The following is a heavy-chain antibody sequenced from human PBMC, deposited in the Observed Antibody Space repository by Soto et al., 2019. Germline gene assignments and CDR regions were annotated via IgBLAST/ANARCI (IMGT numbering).Heavy chain of an antibody. D-gene: IGHD5-12*01. CDR2: IIPIFGTA. J-gene: IGHJ4*02. Sequence: GASVPVSCKASGGTFSSYAISWVRQAPGQGLEWMGGIIPIFGTANYAQKFQGRVTITADESTSTAYMELSSLRSEDTAVYYCARAGDRGYVQHPFDYWGQGTLVTVSS. CDR3: ARAGDRGYVQHPFDY. V-gene: IGHV1-69*13. CDR1: GGTFSSYA.